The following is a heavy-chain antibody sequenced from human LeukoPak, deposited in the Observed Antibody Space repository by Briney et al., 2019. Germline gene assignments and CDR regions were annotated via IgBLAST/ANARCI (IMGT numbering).Heavy chain of an antibody. V-gene: IGHV4-39*07. CDR3: ARAGVVPRSAYYDSSGYLDY. CDR1: GGSISSSSYY. CDR2: IYYSGSA. J-gene: IGHJ3*01. D-gene: IGHD3-22*01. Sequence: SETLSLTCTVSGGSISSSSYYWGWIRQPPGKGLEWIGSIYYSGSAYYNPSLKSRVTISVDTSKNQFSLKVSSVTAADTAVYYCARAGVVPRSAYYDSSGYLDYWGQGTMVTVSS.